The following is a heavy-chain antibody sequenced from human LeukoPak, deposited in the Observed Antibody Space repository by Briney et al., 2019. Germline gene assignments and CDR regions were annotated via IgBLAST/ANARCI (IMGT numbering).Heavy chain of an antibody. CDR1: GFTFRRYW. J-gene: IGHJ3*02. CDR2: IKEDGSEK. V-gene: IGHV3-7*01. D-gene: IGHD3-22*01. CDR3: ARDRDPGYNDSSGYRRVNAFDI. Sequence: GGSLRLSCVASGFTFRRYWMTWVRQAPGKKPEWVANIKEDGSEKYYDDSVRGRFTISRDNAKNTLYLDMNSLRAEDTAVYYCARDRDPGYNDSSGYRRVNAFDIWGQGTMVTVSS.